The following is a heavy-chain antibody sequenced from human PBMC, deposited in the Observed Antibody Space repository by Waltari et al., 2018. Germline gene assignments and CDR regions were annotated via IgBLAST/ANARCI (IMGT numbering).Heavy chain of an antibody. Sequence: EVQLVESGGGLIQPGGSLRLSCAASGFTVSSNYMSWVRQAPGKGLGWVPVIYSSGTTYYADSVKGRFTISRDNSKNTLYLQMNSLRAEDTAVYYCARGQAGSGWFSFDYWGQGTLVTVSS. D-gene: IGHD6-19*01. V-gene: IGHV3-53*01. CDR2: IYSSGTT. CDR3: ARGQAGSGWFSFDY. J-gene: IGHJ4*02. CDR1: GFTVSSNY.